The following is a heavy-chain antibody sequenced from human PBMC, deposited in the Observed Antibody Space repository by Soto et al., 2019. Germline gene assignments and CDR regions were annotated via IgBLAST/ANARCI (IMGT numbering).Heavy chain of an antibody. J-gene: IGHJ3*02. V-gene: IGHV3-66*01. Sequence: GGSLRLSCAASGFTVSSNYMSWVRQAPGKGLEWVSVIYSGGSTYYADSVKGRFTISRDNSKNTLYLQMNSLRAEDTAVYYCAREIPPWAAFDIWGQGTMVTVSS. CDR3: AREIPPWAAFDI. CDR1: GFTVSSNY. CDR2: IYSGGST. D-gene: IGHD1-26*01.